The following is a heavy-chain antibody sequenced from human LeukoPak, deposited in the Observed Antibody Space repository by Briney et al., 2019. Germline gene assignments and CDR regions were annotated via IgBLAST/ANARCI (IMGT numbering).Heavy chain of an antibody. CDR1: GFTVSSNY. V-gene: IGHV3-66*01. J-gene: IGHJ4*02. CDR3: ARTTTFAPHFDY. CDR2: IYSGGTT. D-gene: IGHD1-1*01. Sequence: GGSLRPSCAASGFTVSSNYMSWVRQAPGKGLEWVSVIYSGGTTYYADSVKGRFTISRDNSKNTLYLQMNSLRAEDTAVYYCARTTTFAPHFDYWGQGTLVTVSS.